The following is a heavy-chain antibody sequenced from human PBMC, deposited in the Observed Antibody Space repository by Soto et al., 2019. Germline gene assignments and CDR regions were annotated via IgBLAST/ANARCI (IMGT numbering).Heavy chain of an antibody. CDR3: ARDKGRSPLDY. CDR1: GFTFSSYS. CDR2: ISSSSRTI. Sequence: GGSLRLSCAASGFTFSSYSMNWVRRAPGKGLEWVSYISSSSRTIYYTDSVKGRFTISRDNAKNSLYLQMNSLRAEDTAVYYCARDKGRSPLDYWGQGTLVTVSS. D-gene: IGHD2-15*01. V-gene: IGHV3-48*01. J-gene: IGHJ4*02.